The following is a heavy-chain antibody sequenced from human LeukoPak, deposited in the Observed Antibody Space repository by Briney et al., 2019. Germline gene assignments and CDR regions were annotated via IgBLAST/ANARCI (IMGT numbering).Heavy chain of an antibody. J-gene: IGHJ4*02. Sequence: PSETLSLTCAVYGGSFSGYYWSWIRQPPGKGLEWIGEINHSGSTNYNPSLKSRVTISVGTSKNQFSLKLSSVTAADTAVYYCARGRGDLVPAAIWYYFDYWGQGTLVTVSS. V-gene: IGHV4-34*01. D-gene: IGHD2-2*01. CDR2: INHSGST. CDR1: GGSFSGYY. CDR3: ARGRGDLVPAAIWYYFDY.